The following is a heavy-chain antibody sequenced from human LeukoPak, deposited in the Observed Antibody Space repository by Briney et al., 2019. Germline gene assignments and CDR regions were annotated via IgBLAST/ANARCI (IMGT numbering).Heavy chain of an antibody. D-gene: IGHD6-19*01. V-gene: IGHV5-51*01. J-gene: IGHJ4*02. CDR2: IYPGESDI. CDR3: ARLGVDMSGGWYDY. Sequence: GESLKISCKGSGYSFTNYWIGWVRQMPGKGLEWMGLIYPGESDIRYSPSFQGQVTISADKAISTAYLQWTSLKASDTAIYYCARLGVDMSGGWYDYWGQGTLVTVSS. CDR1: GYSFTNYW.